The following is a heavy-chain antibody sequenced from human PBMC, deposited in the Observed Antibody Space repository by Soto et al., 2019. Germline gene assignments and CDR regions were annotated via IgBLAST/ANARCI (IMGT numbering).Heavy chain of an antibody. J-gene: IGHJ5*02. CDR3: TRYPSIYCSSTSGYTYSSLSGANNWFDP. D-gene: IGHD2-2*02. Sequence: QVQLVESGGGVVQPGRSLRLSCAASGFTFSSYAMHWVRQAPGKGLEWVAVISYNGSNNYYADSVQGRFTISRDNSKNTLYRQMNRLRAEDTAVYYCTRYPSIYCSSTSGYTYSSLSGANNWFDPWGQGTLVTVST. CDR1: GFTFSSYA. CDR2: ISYNGSNN. V-gene: IGHV3-30-3*01.